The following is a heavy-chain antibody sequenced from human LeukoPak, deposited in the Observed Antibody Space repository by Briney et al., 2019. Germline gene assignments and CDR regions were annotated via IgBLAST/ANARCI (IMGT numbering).Heavy chain of an antibody. Sequence: ASVKVSCKASGYTFTSYGISWVRQAPGQGLEWMGWISAYNGNTNYAQKLQGRVTMTTDTSTSTAYMELRSLRSDDTAVYHCARDHPFLDSYGPQNNWFDPWGQGTLVTVSS. CDR2: ISAYNGNT. D-gene: IGHD5-18*01. CDR3: ARDHPFLDSYGPQNNWFDP. J-gene: IGHJ5*02. CDR1: GYTFTSYG. V-gene: IGHV1-18*01.